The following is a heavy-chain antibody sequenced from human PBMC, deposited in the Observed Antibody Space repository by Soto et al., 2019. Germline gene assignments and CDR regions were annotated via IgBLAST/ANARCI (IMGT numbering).Heavy chain of an antibody. V-gene: IGHV3-30-3*01. CDR2: ISYDGHNE. D-gene: IGHD2-2*01. CDR3: ERDSGIVLVPVTSMDV. Sequence: QVQLVESGGGVVQPGRSLRLSCAASGFIFSTYAMHWVRQAPGKGLEWVALISYDGHNEYYADSVKGRFTISRDDSENTLYLQMIGLRAEDTAVYYCERDSGIVLVPVTSMDVWGQGTTVTVSS. J-gene: IGHJ6*02. CDR1: GFIFSTYA.